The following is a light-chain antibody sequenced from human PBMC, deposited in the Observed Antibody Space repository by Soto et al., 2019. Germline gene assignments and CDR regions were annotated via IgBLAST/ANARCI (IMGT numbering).Light chain of an antibody. V-gene: IGKV1-39*01. CDR1: QSISSY. Sequence: DIQMTQSPSSLSASVGDRVTITCRASQSISSYLNWYQQNPGKAPKLLIYATTSLQSGVPSRFSCSGSGTDLPLTISSLHPEDFASYYCQQSYSTLMYTFGQGTKLEIK. CDR2: ATT. J-gene: IGKJ2*01. CDR3: QQSYSTLMYT.